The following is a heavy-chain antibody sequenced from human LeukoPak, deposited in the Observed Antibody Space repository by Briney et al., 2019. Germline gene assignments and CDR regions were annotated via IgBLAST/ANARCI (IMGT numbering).Heavy chain of an antibody. J-gene: IGHJ5*02. CDR1: GGSFSGYY. D-gene: IGHD6-13*01. Sequence: SETLSLTCAVYGGSFSGYYWTWVRQPPGKGLEWIGEITHSGSTNYNPSLKSRVTISVDTSKNQFSLKLTSVTAADTAVYYCARGLGSSVWFDPWGQGTLVTVSS. CDR3: ARGLGSSVWFDP. CDR2: ITHSGST. V-gene: IGHV4-34*01.